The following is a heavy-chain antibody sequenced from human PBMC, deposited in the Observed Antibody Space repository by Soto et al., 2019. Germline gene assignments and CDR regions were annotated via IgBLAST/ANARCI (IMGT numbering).Heavy chain of an antibody. J-gene: IGHJ6*02. Sequence: PWEMLSLTCAVCGGSFSGYYWSWIRQPPGKGLEWIGEINHSGSTNYNPSLKSRVTISVDTSMNEFSLRLSSVTAADTAVYYCARLNGYCVSTSCHGYYGMDVWGQGTTVTVSS. V-gene: IGHV4-34*01. D-gene: IGHD2-2*03. CDR1: GGSFSGYY. CDR3: ARLNGYCVSTSCHGYYGMDV. CDR2: INHSGST.